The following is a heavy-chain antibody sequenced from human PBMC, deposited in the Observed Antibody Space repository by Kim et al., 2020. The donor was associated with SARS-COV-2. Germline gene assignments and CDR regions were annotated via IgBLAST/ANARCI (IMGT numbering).Heavy chain of an antibody. Sequence: GGSLRLSCAASGFTFSSYGMHWVRQAPGKGLEWVAVISYDGSNQYYAAFVKGRFTISRDYSKNTLHLQMNSMRAEDTAVYYCASAQSAGYSSRWTDYWG. J-gene: IGHJ4*01. CDR3: ASAQSAGYSSRWTDY. V-gene: IGHV3-33*05. D-gene: IGHD6-13*01. CDR1: GFTFSSYG. CDR2: ISYDGSNQ.